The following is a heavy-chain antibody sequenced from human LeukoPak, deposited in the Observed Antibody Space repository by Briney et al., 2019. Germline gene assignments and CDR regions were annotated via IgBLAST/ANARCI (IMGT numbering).Heavy chain of an antibody. Sequence: GGSLRLSCAASGFTFSTHWMSWVRQAPGKGLEWVANIKQDGSEKYYVDSVKDRFTISRDNAKNSLYLQMNSLRVEDTAVYYCARNVYRTFDSWDQGTLVTVSS. CDR3: ARNVYRTFDS. CDR2: IKQDGSEK. V-gene: IGHV3-7*01. J-gene: IGHJ4*02. CDR1: GFTFSTHW. D-gene: IGHD1-14*01.